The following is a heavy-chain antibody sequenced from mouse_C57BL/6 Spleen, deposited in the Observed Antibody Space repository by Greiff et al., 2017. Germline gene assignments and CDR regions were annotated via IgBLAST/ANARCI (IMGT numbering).Heavy chain of an antibody. Sequence: VHVKQSGAELVKPGASVKLSCTASGFNIKDYYMHWVKQRTEQGLEWIGRIDPEDGETKYAPKFQGKATITADTSSNTAYLQLSSLTSEDTAVYYCARSPIYDGYYNAMDYWGQGTSVTVSS. J-gene: IGHJ4*01. CDR1: GFNIKDYY. CDR2: IDPEDGET. V-gene: IGHV14-2*01. D-gene: IGHD2-3*01. CDR3: ARSPIYDGYYNAMDY.